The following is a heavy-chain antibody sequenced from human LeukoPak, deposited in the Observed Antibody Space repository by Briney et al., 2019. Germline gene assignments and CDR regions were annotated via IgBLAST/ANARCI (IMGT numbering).Heavy chain of an antibody. CDR2: IDDTGVVT. D-gene: IGHD6-19*01. CDR3: ALNRGSGWYFHY. V-gene: IGHV3-23*01. Sequence: PGVSVSLPCVASGFTFSRYGMSWVRQAPAKGLAWVSSIDDTGVVTYCADSVKGRFTISRDNSKSTLYLQMNSLRAEDTAVYYCALNRGSGWYFHYWGQGTLVTVSS. J-gene: IGHJ4*02. CDR1: GFTFSRYG.